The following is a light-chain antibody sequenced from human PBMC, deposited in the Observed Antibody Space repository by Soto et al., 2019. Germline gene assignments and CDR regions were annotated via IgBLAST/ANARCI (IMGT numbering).Light chain of an antibody. V-gene: IGKV3-20*01. CDR2: GAS. J-gene: IGKJ1*01. Sequence: ETVLTQSPGTLSLSPGERATVSCRAGQGFSSNQLAWYQQKLGQAHRLLIYGASTRATGIPDRLGGSGSGTDFTLTISRLEPADFAVYYCQQYGSSPWTFGQGIKVEIK. CDR3: QQYGSSPWT. CDR1: QGFSSNQ.